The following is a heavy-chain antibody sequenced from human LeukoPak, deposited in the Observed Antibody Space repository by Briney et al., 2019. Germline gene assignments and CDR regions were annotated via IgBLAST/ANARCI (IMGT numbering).Heavy chain of an antibody. Sequence: PSETLSLTCTVSGGSLITSNHYWGWIRQPPGKGLEWIGEINHSGSTNYNPSLKSRVTISVDTSKNQFSLKLSSVTAADTAVYYCAKGIIVGVATPESFDYWGQGTLVTVSS. D-gene: IGHD1-26*01. CDR2: INHSGST. CDR3: AKGIIVGVATPESFDY. V-gene: IGHV4-39*07. CDR1: GGSLITSNHY. J-gene: IGHJ4*02.